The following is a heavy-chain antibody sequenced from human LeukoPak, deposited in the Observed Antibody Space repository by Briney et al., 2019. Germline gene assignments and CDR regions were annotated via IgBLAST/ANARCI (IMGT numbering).Heavy chain of an antibody. J-gene: IGHJ6*02. CDR3: ELPANYYYGMDV. Sequence: GGSLRLSCAASGFTFSSYAMSWVRQAPGKGLEWVSAISGSGGSTYYADSVKGRFTISRDNSKNTLYLQMNSLRAEDTAVYYCELPANYYYGMDVWGQGTTVTVSS. D-gene: IGHD2-2*01. CDR2: ISGSGGST. V-gene: IGHV3-23*01. CDR1: GFTFSSYA.